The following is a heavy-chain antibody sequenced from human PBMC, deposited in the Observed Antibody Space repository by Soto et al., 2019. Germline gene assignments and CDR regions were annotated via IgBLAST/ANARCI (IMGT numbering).Heavy chain of an antibody. CDR3: AKGGTGGGNWYFDY. V-gene: IGHV3-9*01. J-gene: IGHJ4*02. Sequence: GGSLRLSCAASGFTFSDAWMSWVRQAPGKGLEWVSGISWNSGSIGYADSVKGRFTISRDNAKNSLYLQMNSLRAEDTALYYCAKGGTGGGNWYFDYWGQGTLVTVSS. CDR2: ISWNSGSI. D-gene: IGHD2-15*01. CDR1: GFTFSDAW.